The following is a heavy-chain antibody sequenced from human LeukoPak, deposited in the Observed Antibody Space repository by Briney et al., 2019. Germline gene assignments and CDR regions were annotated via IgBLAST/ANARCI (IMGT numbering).Heavy chain of an antibody. CDR1: GYTFTGYY. Sequence: ASVKVSCKASGYTFTGYYMHWVRQAPGQGLEWMGWINPNSGGTNYAQKFQGRVTMTRDTSISTAYMELSRLRSDDTAVYYCARVGAIAARQGPYYYYMDVWGKGTTVTVSS. V-gene: IGHV1-2*02. J-gene: IGHJ6*03. D-gene: IGHD6-6*01. CDR3: ARVGAIAARQGPYYYYMDV. CDR2: INPNSGGT.